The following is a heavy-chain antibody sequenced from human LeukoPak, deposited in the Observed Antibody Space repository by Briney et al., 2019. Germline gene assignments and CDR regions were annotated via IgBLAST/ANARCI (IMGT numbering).Heavy chain of an antibody. CDR1: GFTFSNYA. CDR2: ISGSGGST. D-gene: IGHD6-6*01. J-gene: IGHJ4*02. CDR3: ANSYTSSSRTPFDC. V-gene: IGHV3-23*01. Sequence: PGGSLRLSCAASGFTFSNYAMTWVRQAPEKGLEWVSAISGSGGSTHYADSVKGRFAISRDNSMNTLYLQMNSLRAEDTAVYYCANSYTSSSRTPFDCWGQGTLVTVSS.